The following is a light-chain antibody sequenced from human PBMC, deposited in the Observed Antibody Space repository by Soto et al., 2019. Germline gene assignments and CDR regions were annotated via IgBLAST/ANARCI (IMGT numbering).Light chain of an antibody. V-gene: IGKV1-39*01. J-gene: IGKJ2*01. Sequence: EIPMTQSPSSLSASVGDRVTITCRASQSISSYLNWYQQKPGKAPRLLIYAASSLQSGVPSRFSGSGSGTDFTLTISSLQPEDFATYYCQQSYSTPPYTFGQGTKLDIK. CDR3: QQSYSTPPYT. CDR2: AAS. CDR1: QSISSY.